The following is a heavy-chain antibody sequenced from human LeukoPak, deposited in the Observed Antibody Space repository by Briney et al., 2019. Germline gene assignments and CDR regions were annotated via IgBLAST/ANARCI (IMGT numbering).Heavy chain of an antibody. V-gene: IGHV1-46*03. J-gene: IGHJ6*03. Sequence: ASEKVSCKASGYTFTSYYMHWVRQAPGQGLEWMGIINPSGGSTSYAQKFQGRVTMTRDTSTSTVYMELSSLRSEDTAVYYCARVPAAIRGYYYYMDVWGKGTTVTVSS. CDR1: GYTFTSYY. D-gene: IGHD2-2*02. CDR2: INPSGGST. CDR3: ARVPAAIRGYYYYMDV.